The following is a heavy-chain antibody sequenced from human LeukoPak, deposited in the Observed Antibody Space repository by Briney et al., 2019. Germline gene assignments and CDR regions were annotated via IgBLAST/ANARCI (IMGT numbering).Heavy chain of an antibody. J-gene: IGHJ4*02. V-gene: IGHV3-21*01. CDR3: ARANIGWSSAPFGQDY. CDR2: SSSSSSYI. CDR1: GFTFSSYR. D-gene: IGHD6-19*01. Sequence: GGSLRLSCAASGFTFSSYRMNWVRQAPGKGLEWVSSSSSSSSYIYYADSVKGRFTISRDNAKNSLYLQMNSLRAEDTAVYFCARANIGWSSAPFGQDYWGQGTLVTVSS.